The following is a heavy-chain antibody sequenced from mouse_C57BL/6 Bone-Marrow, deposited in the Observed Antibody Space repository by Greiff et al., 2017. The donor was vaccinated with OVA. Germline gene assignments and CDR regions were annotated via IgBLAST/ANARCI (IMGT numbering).Heavy chain of an antibody. CDR2: INPGSGGT. Sequence: QVQLQQSGAELVRPGTSVKVSCKASGYAFTNYLIEWVKQRPGQGLEWIGVINPGSGGTNYKEKFKGKATLTADKSSSAAYMQLSSLTSEDSAGYFCGELGGGFAYWGRGTLVTVSA. CDR3: GELGGGFAY. V-gene: IGHV1-54*01. CDR1: GYAFTNYL. D-gene: IGHD4-1*01. J-gene: IGHJ3*01.